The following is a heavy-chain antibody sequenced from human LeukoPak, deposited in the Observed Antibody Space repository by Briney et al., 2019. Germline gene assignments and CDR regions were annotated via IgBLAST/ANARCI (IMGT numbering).Heavy chain of an antibody. CDR2: IYPGDSDT. D-gene: IGHD5-24*01. CDR1: GYSFTSYW. CDR3: ARQGKAEMATTYFDY. Sequence: GESLKISCKGSGYSFTSYWIGWVRQMPGKGLEWMGIIYPGDSDTRYSPSFQGKVTISADKSISTPYLQWSSLKASGTAMYYCARQGKAEMATTYFDYWGQGTLVTVSS. V-gene: IGHV5-51*01. J-gene: IGHJ4*02.